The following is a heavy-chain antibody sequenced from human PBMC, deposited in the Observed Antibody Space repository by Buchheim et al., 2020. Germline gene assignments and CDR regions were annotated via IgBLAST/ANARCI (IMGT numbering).Heavy chain of an antibody. Sequence: QVQLQQWGAGLLKPSETLSLTCAVYGGSFSGYYWSWIRQPPGKGLEWIGEINHSGSTNYNPSLKSRVTISVDTSKNQLPLKLSSVTAADTAVYYCASRQGQLGYYFDYWGQGTL. CDR1: GGSFSGYY. CDR2: INHSGST. CDR3: ASRQGQLGYYFDY. J-gene: IGHJ4*02. D-gene: IGHD6-6*01. V-gene: IGHV4-34*01.